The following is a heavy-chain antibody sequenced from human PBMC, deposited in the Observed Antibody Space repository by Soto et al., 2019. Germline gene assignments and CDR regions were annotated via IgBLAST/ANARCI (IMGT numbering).Heavy chain of an antibody. CDR1: GGSISSYY. D-gene: IGHD6-13*01. CDR3: ARAPAPLYSSSWYSFDY. V-gene: IGHV4-59*01. J-gene: IGHJ4*02. Sequence: QVQLQESGPGLVKPSETLSLTCTVSGGSISSYYWSWIRQPPGKGLEWIGYIYYSGSTNYNPSLKSRVPISVDTSKNQFSLKLSSVTAADTAVYYCARAPAPLYSSSWYSFDYWGQGTLVTVSS. CDR2: IYYSGST.